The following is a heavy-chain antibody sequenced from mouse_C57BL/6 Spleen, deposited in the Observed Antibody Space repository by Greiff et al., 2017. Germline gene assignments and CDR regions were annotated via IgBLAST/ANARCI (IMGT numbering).Heavy chain of an antibody. V-gene: IGHV1-80*01. CDR1: GYAFSSYW. CDR3: ASLITTVVAPYYFDY. J-gene: IGHJ2*01. Sequence: QVQLQQSGAELVKPGASVKISCKASGYAFSSYWMNWVKQRPGKGLEWIGQIYPGDGDTNYNGKFKGKATLTADKSSSTAYMQLSSLTSEDSAVYFCASLITTVVAPYYFDYWGQGTTLTVSS. CDR2: IYPGDGDT. D-gene: IGHD1-1*01.